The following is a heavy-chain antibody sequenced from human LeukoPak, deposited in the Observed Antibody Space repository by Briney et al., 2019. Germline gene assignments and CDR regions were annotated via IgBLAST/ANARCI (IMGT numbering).Heavy chain of an antibody. D-gene: IGHD2-2*01. Sequence: AGSLRLSCAASGFTFSVYGMNRLGPGPGKGLEGVSYIIVGISTIYHEDSVKGRFTISRDNAKNSLYLQMNSLRDEDTAVYYCARDSAMVTLFFDYWGQGTLVTVSS. CDR2: IIVGISTI. CDR3: ARDSAMVTLFFDY. CDR1: GFTFSVYG. J-gene: IGHJ4*02. V-gene: IGHV3-48*02.